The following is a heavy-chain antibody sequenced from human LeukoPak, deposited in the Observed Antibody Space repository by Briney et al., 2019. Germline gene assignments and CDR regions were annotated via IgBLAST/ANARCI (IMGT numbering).Heavy chain of an antibody. V-gene: IGHV4-34*01. D-gene: IGHD3-22*01. CDR2: INHSGST. Sequence: SETLSLTCTVSGGSISSYYWSWIRQPPGKGLEWIGEINHSGSTNYNPSLKSRVTISVDTSRNQFSLKLSSVTAADTAVYYCARDSYYDSSGYRFDYWGQGTLVTVSS. CDR3: ARDSYYDSSGYRFDY. J-gene: IGHJ4*02. CDR1: GGSISSYY.